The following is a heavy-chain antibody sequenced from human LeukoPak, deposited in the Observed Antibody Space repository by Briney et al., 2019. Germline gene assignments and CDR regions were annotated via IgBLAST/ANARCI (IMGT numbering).Heavy chain of an antibody. Sequence: GESLRLSCAASGFTFSNYAMHWVRQAPGKGLEWVAVISFDGNNKYYADSVKGRFTISRDNSKNTLYLQMNSLRAEDTAVYYCAKGHPGTTRGYYYYDYGMDVWGQGTTVTVSS. J-gene: IGHJ6*02. CDR1: GFTFSNYA. CDR2: ISFDGNNK. CDR3: AKGHPGTTRGYYYYDYGMDV. V-gene: IGHV3-30*04. D-gene: IGHD1-7*01.